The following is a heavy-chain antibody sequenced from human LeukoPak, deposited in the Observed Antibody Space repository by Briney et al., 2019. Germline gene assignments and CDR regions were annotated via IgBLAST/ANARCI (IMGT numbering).Heavy chain of an antibody. J-gene: IGHJ4*02. CDR3: AKEGGWHIDY. CDR1: GFTFSSYW. CDR2: ISWNSGSI. Sequence: AGGSLRLSCAASGFTFSSYWMSWVRQAPGKGLEWVSGISWNSGSIGYADSVKGRFTISRDNAKNSLYLQMNSLRAEDTALYYCAKEGGWHIDYWGQGTLVTVSS. V-gene: IGHV3-9*01. D-gene: IGHD6-19*01.